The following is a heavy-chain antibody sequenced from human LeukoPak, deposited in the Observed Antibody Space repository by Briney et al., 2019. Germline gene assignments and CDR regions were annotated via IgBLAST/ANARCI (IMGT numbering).Heavy chain of an antibody. Sequence: SETLSLTSTVSGGSLSSGDYYWRWIRQPPGKGLEWIGYIYYSGSTYYNPSLKSRVTVSLDTSNNRSSLKLSSVTAADTAMYYCARLGGDFWSGSFGDLDYWGQGTLVTVSS. CDR1: GGSLSSGDYY. CDR2: IYYSGST. D-gene: IGHD3-3*01. CDR3: ARLGGDFWSGSFGDLDY. V-gene: IGHV4-30-4*01. J-gene: IGHJ4*02.